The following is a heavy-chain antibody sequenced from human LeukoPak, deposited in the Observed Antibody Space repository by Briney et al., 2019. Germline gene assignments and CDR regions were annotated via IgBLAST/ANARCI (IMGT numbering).Heavy chain of an antibody. CDR2: IWYDASNK. V-gene: IGHV3-33*01. CDR1: GFTFSSFG. CDR3: VRGVGVSRFNYLDP. J-gene: IGHJ5*02. D-gene: IGHD1-7*01. Sequence: PGRSLTLSCAASGFTFSSFGMHWVRQAPGKGLEWVAGIWYDASNKYYADSVKGRFTISRDNSKNTLYLQMNSLRDDDTAVYYCVRGVGVSRFNYLDPWGQGTLVIVSS.